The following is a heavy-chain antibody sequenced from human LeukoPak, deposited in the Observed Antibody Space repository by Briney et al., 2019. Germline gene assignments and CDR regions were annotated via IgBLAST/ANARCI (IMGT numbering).Heavy chain of an antibody. Sequence: PGGSLRLSCAASGFTFSSYDMHWVRQAPGKGLEWVGRIKRIIDGGTTDYAAPVKGRFTVSRDDSINTLYLQMSSLKTEDTAVYYCTAQGGSGDLRYWGQGTLVTVSS. CDR3: TAQGGSGDLRY. CDR1: GFTFSSYD. J-gene: IGHJ4*02. D-gene: IGHD4-17*01. CDR2: IKRIIDGGTT. V-gene: IGHV3-15*01.